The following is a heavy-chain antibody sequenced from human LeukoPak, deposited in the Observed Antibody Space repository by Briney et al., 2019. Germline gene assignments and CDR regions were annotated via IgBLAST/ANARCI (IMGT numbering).Heavy chain of an antibody. CDR2: IYSGGST. V-gene: IGHV3-66*02. CDR1: GFTVSSNY. CDR3: ASRTHSGWYVYYYMDV. Sequence: GGSLRLSCAASGFTVSSNYMSWVRQAPGKGLEWVSVIYSGGSTYYADSVKGRFTISRDNSKNTLYLQMNSLRAEDTAVYYCASRTHSGWYVYYYMDVWGQGTTVTVSS. J-gene: IGHJ6*03. D-gene: IGHD6-19*01.